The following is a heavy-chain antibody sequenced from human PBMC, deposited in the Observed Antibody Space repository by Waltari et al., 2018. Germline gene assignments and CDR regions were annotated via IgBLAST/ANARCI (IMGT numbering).Heavy chain of an antibody. CDR1: GFTFSSYW. J-gene: IGHJ4*02. Sequence: EVQLVESGGGLVQPGGSLRLSCAASGFTFSSYWMSWVRQAPGKGMEWVANIKQDGSEKYYVDSGKGRFTISRDNAKNSLYLQMNSLRAEDTAVYYCARSLNYYGSGSYYIWGQGTLVTVSS. D-gene: IGHD3-10*01. V-gene: IGHV3-7*01. CDR2: IKQDGSEK. CDR3: ARSLNYYGSGSYYI.